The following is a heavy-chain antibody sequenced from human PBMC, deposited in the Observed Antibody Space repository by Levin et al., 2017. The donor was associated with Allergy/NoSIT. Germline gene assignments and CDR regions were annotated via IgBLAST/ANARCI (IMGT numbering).Heavy chain of an antibody. CDR1: GFTFSDYG. V-gene: IGHV3-30*18. D-gene: IGHD6-13*01. CDR3: AKDKRYSSSSGDL. CDR2: MLYDENKK. Sequence: SCAASGFTFSDYGFHWVRQPPGKGLEWVAVMLYDENKKIYGDSVKGRFTISRDNSKNTVYLQMNSLRVEDTGVYYCAKDKRYSSSSGDLWGQGTLVTVSS. J-gene: IGHJ4*02.